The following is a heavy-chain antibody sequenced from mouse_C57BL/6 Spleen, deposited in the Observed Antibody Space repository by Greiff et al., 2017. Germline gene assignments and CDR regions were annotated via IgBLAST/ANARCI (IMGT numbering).Heavy chain of an antibody. CDR2: INPSNGGT. V-gene: IGHV1-53*01. CDR3: ATIDYYGSSRYFDV. CDR1: GYTFTSYW. J-gene: IGHJ1*03. Sequence: QVQLQQPGTELVKPGASVKLSCKASGYTFTSYWMHWVKQSPGQGLEWIGNINPSNGGTNYNEKFKSKATLTVDKSSSTAYMQLSSLTSEDTAVYYCATIDYYGSSRYFDVWGTGTTVTVSS. D-gene: IGHD1-1*01.